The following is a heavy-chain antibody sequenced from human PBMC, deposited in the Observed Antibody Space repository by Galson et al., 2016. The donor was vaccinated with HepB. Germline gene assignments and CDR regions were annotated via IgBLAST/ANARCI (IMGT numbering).Heavy chain of an antibody. CDR2: IDWDDDE. V-gene: IGHV2-70*01. Sequence: PALVKPTQTLTLTCTFSGFSLSASGMCVSWIRQPPGKALEWLALIDWDDDEYYSTSLKTRLTISKDTFKNQVVLTMTNMDPVDTATYYCARILSSSWYSVDYWGQGTLVTVSS. D-gene: IGHD6-13*01. CDR1: GFSLSASGMC. CDR3: ARILSSSWYSVDY. J-gene: IGHJ4*02.